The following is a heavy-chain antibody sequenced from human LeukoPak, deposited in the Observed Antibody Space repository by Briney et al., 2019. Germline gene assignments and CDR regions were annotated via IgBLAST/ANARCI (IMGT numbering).Heavy chain of an antibody. D-gene: IGHD3-3*01. J-gene: IGHJ4*02. Sequence: GGSLRLSCAASGFTFSSYWMTWVRQAPGKGLECISAISGSAGTTYYADSVKGRFTISRDNSKNTLSLQMSSLRAEDTAVYYCAKGALEWTYYFDFWGQGTLVTVSS. CDR1: GFTFSSYW. CDR3: AKGALEWTYYFDF. CDR2: ISGSAGTT. V-gene: IGHV3-23*01.